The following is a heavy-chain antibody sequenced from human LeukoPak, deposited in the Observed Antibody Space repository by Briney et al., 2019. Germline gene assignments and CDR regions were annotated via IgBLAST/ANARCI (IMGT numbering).Heavy chain of an antibody. V-gene: IGHV3-7*01. CDR1: GITFRNYW. CDR2: IKQDGGEK. D-gene: IGHD2/OR15-2a*01. Sequence: GGSLRLSCAASGITFRNYWMSWVRQAPGKGLEWVANIKQDGGEKYYMDSVKGRFTISRDNAKNSLYLQMNSLRAEDTAVYYCATPPFSVGLDSWGQGTPVTVSS. J-gene: IGHJ4*02. CDR3: ATPPFSVGLDS.